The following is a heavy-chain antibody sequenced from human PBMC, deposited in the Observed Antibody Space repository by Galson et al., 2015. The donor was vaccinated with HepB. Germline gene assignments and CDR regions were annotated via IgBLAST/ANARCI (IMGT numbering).Heavy chain of an antibody. J-gene: IGHJ4*02. CDR1: GYSFTSYW. Sequence: QSGAEVKKPGESLKISCKGSGYSFTSYWIGWVRQMPGRGLEWMGIFCPGDSDPRYSPSFQGQVTISLDKSINTAYLQWNSLKASDTAMYYCVTTNYDYNAGSTYHFDYWGQGTLVTVSS. D-gene: IGHD3-16*01. V-gene: IGHV5-51*01. CDR2: FCPGDSDP. CDR3: VTTNYDYNAGSTYHFDY.